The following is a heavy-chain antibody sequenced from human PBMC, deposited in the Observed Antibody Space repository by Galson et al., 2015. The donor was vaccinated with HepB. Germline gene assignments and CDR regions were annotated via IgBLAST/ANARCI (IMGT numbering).Heavy chain of an antibody. V-gene: IGHV3-23*01. CDR1: GFTFSSYA. J-gene: IGHJ2*01. D-gene: IGHD3-10*01. CDR2: ISGSGGST. CDR3: AKSLIWFGELLSNYWYFDL. Sequence: SLRLSCAASGFTFSSYAMSWVRQAPGKGLEWVSAISGSGGSTYYADSVKGRFTISRDNSKNTLYLQMNSLRAEDTAVYYCAKSLIWFGELLSNYWYFDLWGRGTLVTVSS.